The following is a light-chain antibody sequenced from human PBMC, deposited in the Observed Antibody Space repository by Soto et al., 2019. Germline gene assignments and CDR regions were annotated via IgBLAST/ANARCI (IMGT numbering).Light chain of an antibody. CDR2: DVS. Sequence: QSVLTQPASVSGSPGQSITISCTGTSSDVGTYNSVSWYQQYPGKAPKLMIHDVSNRPSGVSNRLSGSKSGNTASLTISWLQAEDEADYYCSSYTSSSSYVFGSGTKVTVL. CDR3: SSYTSSSSYV. J-gene: IGLJ1*01. CDR1: SSDVGTYNS. V-gene: IGLV2-14*01.